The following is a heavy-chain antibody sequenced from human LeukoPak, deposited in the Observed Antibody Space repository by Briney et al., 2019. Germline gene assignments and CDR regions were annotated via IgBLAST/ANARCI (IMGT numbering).Heavy chain of an antibody. Sequence: PSETLSLTCTVSGGSISSYYWSWIRQPAGKGLEWIGRIYTSGSTNHNPSLKSRVTMSVDTSKNQFSLKLSSVTAADTAVYYCARAVVVVAATEGLRAFDIWGQGTMVTVSS. CDR1: GGSISSYY. CDR2: IYTSGST. CDR3: ARAVVVVAATEGLRAFDI. D-gene: IGHD2-15*01. V-gene: IGHV4-4*07. J-gene: IGHJ3*02.